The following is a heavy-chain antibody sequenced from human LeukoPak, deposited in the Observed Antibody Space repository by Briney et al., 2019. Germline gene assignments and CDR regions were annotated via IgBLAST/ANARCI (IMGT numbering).Heavy chain of an antibody. J-gene: IGHJ4*02. CDR1: GFTVSSNY. CDR3: VNSVAY. V-gene: IGHV3-53*05. Sequence: GGSLRLSCAASGFTVSSNYMSWVRQAPGKGLEWVSVIYRGGSTHYAGSVEGRFTISRDKSKNTVYLQMSSLRAEDTAVYYCVNSVAYWGQGTLVTVSS. D-gene: IGHD2-15*01. CDR2: IYRGGST.